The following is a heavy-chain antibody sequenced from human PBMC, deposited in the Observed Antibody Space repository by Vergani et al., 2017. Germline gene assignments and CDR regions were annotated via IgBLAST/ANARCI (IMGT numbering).Heavy chain of an antibody. CDR1: GGSISSGDYY. D-gene: IGHD1-26*01. CDR3: ARTLSRGGTLFDI. CDR2: IYYSGST. Sequence: QVQLQESGPGLVKPSQTLSLTCTVSGGSISSGDYYWSWIRQHPGKGLEWIGYIYYSGSTYYNPSLKSLVTISVDTSKNQFSLKLSSVTAADTAVYYCARTLSRGGTLFDIWGQGTMVTVSS. J-gene: IGHJ3*02. V-gene: IGHV4-31*01.